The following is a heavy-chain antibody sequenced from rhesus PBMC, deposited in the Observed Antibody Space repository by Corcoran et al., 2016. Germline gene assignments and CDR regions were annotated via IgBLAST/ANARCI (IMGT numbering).Heavy chain of an antibody. CDR2: ISGSGGST. D-gene: IGHD3-9*01. J-gene: IGHJ4*01. V-gene: IGHV4-173*01. Sequence: QLQLQESGPGLVKPSETLSLTCAVSGGSISSNYWSWIRQPPGKGLAWIGRISGSGGSTDYNPSLKSRVTSSTDTSKNQFSLKLSSVSAADTAVYYCARDQEDDYGYYYPTLFDYWGQGVLVTVSS. CDR1: GGSISSNY. CDR3: ARDQEDDYGYYYPTLFDY.